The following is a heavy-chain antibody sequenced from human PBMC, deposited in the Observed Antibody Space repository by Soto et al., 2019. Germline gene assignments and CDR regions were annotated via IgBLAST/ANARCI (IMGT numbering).Heavy chain of an antibody. CDR3: AKDYYDSGGYYCPFDY. D-gene: IGHD3-22*01. CDR2: ISGSGGST. V-gene: IGHV3-23*01. CDR1: GFTFSSYA. Sequence: GESLKISCAASGFTFSSYAMSWVRQAPGKGLEWVSAISGSGGSTYYADSVKGRFTISRDNSKNTLYLQMNSLRAEDTAVYYCAKDYYDSGGYYCPFDYWGQGTLVTVSS. J-gene: IGHJ4*02.